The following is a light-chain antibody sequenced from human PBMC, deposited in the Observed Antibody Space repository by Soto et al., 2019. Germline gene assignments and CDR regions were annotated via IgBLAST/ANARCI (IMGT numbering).Light chain of an antibody. CDR1: QTIVGTY. CDR3: KLGG. CDR2: GAS. V-gene: IGKV3-20*01. J-gene: IGKJ1*01. Sequence: EIVLTQSPGTLSLSPGERATLSCRASQTIVGTYLAWYQQKPGQAPRLLIYGASSRASAIPDRFSGGGSGTDCTFSISGLEPEDSAGYYCKLGGFGQGTKVE.